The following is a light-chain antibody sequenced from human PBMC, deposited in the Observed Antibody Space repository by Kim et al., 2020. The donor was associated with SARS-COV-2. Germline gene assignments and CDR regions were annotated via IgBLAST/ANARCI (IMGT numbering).Light chain of an antibody. CDR1: QDIDTY. V-gene: IGKV1-9*01. Sequence: ASVGDSVTITCRASQDIDTYLAWYQQKPGKAPNLLIYLASTLQTGVPSRFSGSGSGTDFTLTISRLQPEDVATYYCQQLDGYPLTFGGGTKVDIK. CDR2: LAS. CDR3: QQLDGYPLT. J-gene: IGKJ4*01.